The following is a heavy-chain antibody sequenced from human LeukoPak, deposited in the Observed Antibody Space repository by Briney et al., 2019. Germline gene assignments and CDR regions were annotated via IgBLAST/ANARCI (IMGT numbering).Heavy chain of an antibody. Sequence: TGGSLRLSCAASGFTFSTYWMVWVRQAPGKGLEWVANIKQDGSEKYYVDSVKGRFTISRDNAKNSLYLQMNSLRVEDTAVYYCARDKYGAYFDSWGQGILVTVSS. CDR3: ARDKYGAYFDS. CDR1: GFTFSTYW. V-gene: IGHV3-7*04. CDR2: IKQDGSEK. D-gene: IGHD4-17*01. J-gene: IGHJ4*02.